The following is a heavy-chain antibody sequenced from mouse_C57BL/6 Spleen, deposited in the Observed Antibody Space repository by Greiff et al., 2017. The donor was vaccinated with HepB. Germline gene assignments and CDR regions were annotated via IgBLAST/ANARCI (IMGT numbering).Heavy chain of an antibody. V-gene: IGHV1-80*01. CDR3: AKGTGFLFAY. CDR1: GYAFSSYW. Sequence: VKLVESGAELVKPGASVKISCKASGYAFSSYWMNWVKQRPGKGLGWIGQIYPGDGDTNYNGKFKGKATRTADKSSSTAYMQLSSLTSEDSAVYFCAKGTGFLFAYWGQGTLVTVSA. CDR2: IYPGDGDT. D-gene: IGHD4-1*01. J-gene: IGHJ3*01.